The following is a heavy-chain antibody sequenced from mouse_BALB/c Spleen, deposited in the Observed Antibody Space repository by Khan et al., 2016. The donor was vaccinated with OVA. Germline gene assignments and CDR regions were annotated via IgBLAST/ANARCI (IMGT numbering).Heavy chain of an antibody. CDR1: GFNIKDTY. D-gene: IGHD2-12*01. V-gene: IGHV14-3*02. CDR3: ARPSYDDRDFEV. Sequence: VQLKQSGAELVKPGASVKLSCTASGFNIKDTYLHWVKQRPEQGLEWIGRIAPANGNTQYDPKFQGKAAITSDTSSNTSYLQLNSLTSEDTAVYYCARPSYDDRDFEVWGAGTTVTVSS. CDR2: IAPANGNT. J-gene: IGHJ1*01.